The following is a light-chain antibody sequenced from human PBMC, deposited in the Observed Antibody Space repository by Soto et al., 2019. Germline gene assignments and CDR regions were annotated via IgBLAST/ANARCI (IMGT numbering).Light chain of an antibody. CDR2: DAS. J-gene: IGKJ2*01. CDR3: QQSTNWPPYT. V-gene: IGKV3-11*01. CDR1: QSISNY. Sequence: IVLTQSPVTLSSSPGERATLSCRASQSISNYLAWYQQKPSQAPRLLIYDASNRATGIPARFSGSGSGTDFTLTISSLEPEDFAVYYCQQSTNWPPYTFGQGTKLEIK.